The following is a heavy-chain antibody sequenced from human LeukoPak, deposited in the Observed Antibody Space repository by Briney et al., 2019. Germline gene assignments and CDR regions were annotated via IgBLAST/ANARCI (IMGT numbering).Heavy chain of an antibody. CDR3: ARGPLWFGELLYS. D-gene: IGHD3-10*01. J-gene: IGHJ5*02. Sequence: SETLSLTCDVYGGSFSGYYWSWIRQPPGKGPEWNGEINHSGSTNYNPSLKSRVTISVDTSKNQFSLKLSSVTAADTAVYYCARGPLWFGELLYSWGQGTLVTVSS. CDR2: INHSGST. V-gene: IGHV4-34*01. CDR1: GGSFSGYY.